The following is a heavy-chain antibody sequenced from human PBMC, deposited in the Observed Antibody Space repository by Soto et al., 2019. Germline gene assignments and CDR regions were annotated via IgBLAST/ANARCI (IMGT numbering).Heavy chain of an antibody. CDR3: ARDGNWRLDY. CDR2: IYYSGST. D-gene: IGHD1-1*01. J-gene: IGHJ4*02. V-gene: IGHV4-31*03. Sequence: SETLSLTCTVSGGSSSSGGYYWSWIRQHPGKGPEWIGYIYYSGSTYYNPSLKSRVTISADTSKNQFSLHLNSVTPEDTAVYYCARDGNWRLDYWGQGALVTVSS. CDR1: GGSSSSGGYY.